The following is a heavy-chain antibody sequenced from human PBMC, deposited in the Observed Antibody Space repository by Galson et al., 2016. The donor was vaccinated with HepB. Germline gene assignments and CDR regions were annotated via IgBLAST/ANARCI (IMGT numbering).Heavy chain of an antibody. Sequence: SLRLSCAASGFSVSSNYMSWVRQTPGKGLEWVSVIHIGGSTYYGDSVKGRVTISRDNSKNTVYLQMNSLRAEDTAVYYCAKDIQMGVPAAFDYWGQGTLVTVPS. J-gene: IGHJ4*02. CDR1: GFSVSSNY. CDR3: AKDIQMGVPAAFDY. V-gene: IGHV3-53*01. CDR2: IHIGGST. D-gene: IGHD2-2*01.